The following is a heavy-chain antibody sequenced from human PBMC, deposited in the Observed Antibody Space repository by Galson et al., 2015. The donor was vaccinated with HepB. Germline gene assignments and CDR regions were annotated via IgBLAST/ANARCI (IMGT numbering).Heavy chain of an antibody. CDR2: FDPEDGET. J-gene: IGHJ3*02. CDR1: GYTLTELS. Sequence: SVKVSCKVSGYTLTELSMHWVRQAPGKGLEWMGGFDPEDGETICAQKFQGRVTMTEDTSTDTAYMELSSLRSEDTAVYYCASCLLYSSGTYAFDIWGQGTMVTVSS. D-gene: IGHD6-19*01. V-gene: IGHV1-24*01. CDR3: ASCLLYSSGTYAFDI.